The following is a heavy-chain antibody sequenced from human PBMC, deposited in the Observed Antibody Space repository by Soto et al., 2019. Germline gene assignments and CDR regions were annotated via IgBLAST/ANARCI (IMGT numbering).Heavy chain of an antibody. Sequence: PGGSLRLSCAASGFTFSSYSMNWVRQAPGKGLEWVSYISSSSTIYYADSVKGRFTISRDNAKNSLYLQMNSLRDEDTAVYYCARDFAGSFGDDYWGQGTLVTVSS. D-gene: IGHD3-10*01. CDR2: ISSSSTI. CDR1: GFTFSSYS. V-gene: IGHV3-48*02. CDR3: ARDFAGSFGDDY. J-gene: IGHJ4*02.